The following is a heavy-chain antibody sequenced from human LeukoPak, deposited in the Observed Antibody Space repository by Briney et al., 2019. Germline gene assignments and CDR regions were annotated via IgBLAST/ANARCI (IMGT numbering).Heavy chain of an antibody. D-gene: IGHD2-2*01. J-gene: IGHJ6*02. CDR2: IIPILGIA. Sequence: ASVKVSCKASGGTFSSYAISWVRQAPGQGLEWMGRIIPILGIANYAQKFQGRVTITADKSTSTAYMELSSLRSEDTAVYYCARVPPIAAAPNYYYYYGMDVWGQGTTVTVSS. CDR1: GGTFSSYA. V-gene: IGHV1-69*04. CDR3: ARVPPIAAAPNYYYYYGMDV.